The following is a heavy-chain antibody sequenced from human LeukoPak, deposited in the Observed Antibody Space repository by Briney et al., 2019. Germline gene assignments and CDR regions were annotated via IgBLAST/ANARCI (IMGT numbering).Heavy chain of an antibody. Sequence: SETLSLTCAGSGGSILTTNWGSWVRQPPRKGLGWIGEVHLSGASNYNPSLKSRVNMSIDKSKNQLSLELTSVTAADTAIYYCTRESGAFSPFGFWGQGTLVTVSS. CDR1: GGSILTTNW. CDR2: VHLSGAS. J-gene: IGHJ4*02. D-gene: IGHD1-26*01. V-gene: IGHV4-4*02. CDR3: TRESGAFSPFGF.